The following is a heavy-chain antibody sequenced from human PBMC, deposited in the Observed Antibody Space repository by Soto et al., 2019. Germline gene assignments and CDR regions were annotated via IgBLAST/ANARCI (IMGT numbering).Heavy chain of an antibody. V-gene: IGHV3-23*01. D-gene: IGHD5-12*01. Sequence: EVQLLESGGGLVQPGGSLRLSCAASGFTFSSYAMSWVRQAPGKGLEWVSAISGSGGSTYYADSVKGRFTISRDNSKNTLYLQMNSLRAEDTAVYYCAKVGGRIVATTRRANDYWGQGTLVTVSS. CDR2: ISGSGGST. J-gene: IGHJ4*02. CDR3: AKVGGRIVATTRRANDY. CDR1: GFTFSSYA.